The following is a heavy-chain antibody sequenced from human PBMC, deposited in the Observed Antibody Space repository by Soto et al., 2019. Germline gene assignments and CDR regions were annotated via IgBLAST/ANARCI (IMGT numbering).Heavy chain of an antibody. D-gene: IGHD3-3*01. CDR1: GGPISSYY. Sequence: SETLSLTCTVSGGPISSYYWSWIRQPPGKGLEWIGYIYYSGSTNYNPSLKSRVTISVDTSKNQFSLKLSSVTAADTAVYYCARDKGYDFWSGYQGSPNYYGMDVWGQVTTVTVSS. CDR2: IYYSGST. CDR3: ARDKGYDFWSGYQGSPNYYGMDV. J-gene: IGHJ6*02. V-gene: IGHV4-59*01.